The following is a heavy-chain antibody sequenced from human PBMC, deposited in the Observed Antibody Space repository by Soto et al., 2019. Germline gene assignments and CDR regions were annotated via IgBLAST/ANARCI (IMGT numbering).Heavy chain of an antibody. D-gene: IGHD3-10*01. CDR2: IKEDGSEK. CDR1: GFTFSSYW. CDR3: AISLVRGIIQEYHYGVDV. Sequence: GGSLRLSCAASGFTFSSYWMSWVRQGPGKGLGWLANIKEDGSEKYYVDSVRGRFAISRDNAKNSLYLQMNSLRAEDTAVYYCAISLVRGIIQEYHYGVDVWGQGTTVTVSS. V-gene: IGHV3-7*01. J-gene: IGHJ6*02.